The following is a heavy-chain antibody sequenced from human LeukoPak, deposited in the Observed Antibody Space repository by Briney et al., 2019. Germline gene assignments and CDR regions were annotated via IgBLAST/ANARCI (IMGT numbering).Heavy chain of an antibody. CDR1: GGTFSSYA. CDR3: ARELSDSSGYHY. D-gene: IGHD3-22*01. Sequence: SVKVSCKASGGTFSSYAISWVRQAPGQGLEWMGGIIPIFGTANYAQKFQGRVTITADKSTSTAYMELSSLRSEDTAVYYCARELSDSSGYHYWGQGTPVTVSS. J-gene: IGHJ4*02. V-gene: IGHV1-69*06. CDR2: IIPIFGTA.